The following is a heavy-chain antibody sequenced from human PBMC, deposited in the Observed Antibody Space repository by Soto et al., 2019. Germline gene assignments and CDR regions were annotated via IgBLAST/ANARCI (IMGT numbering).Heavy chain of an antibody. Sequence: QVQLVQSGAEVKKPWSSVKVSCKASGGTFSSYAISWVRQAPGQGLEWMGGIIPIFGTANYAQKFQGRVTITADESTSTAYMELSSLRSEDTAVYYCARDSAAAAGDYYYGMDVWGQGTTVTVSS. CDR3: ARDSAAAAGDYYYGMDV. CDR1: GGTFSSYA. CDR2: IIPIFGTA. D-gene: IGHD6-13*01. J-gene: IGHJ6*02. V-gene: IGHV1-69*01.